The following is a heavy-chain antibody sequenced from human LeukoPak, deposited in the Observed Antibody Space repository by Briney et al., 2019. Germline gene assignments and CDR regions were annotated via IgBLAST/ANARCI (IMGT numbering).Heavy chain of an antibody. Sequence: PGGSLRLSCTASGFTFSSYSMNWVRQTQGKGLEWVSSISATSSYIYYADSARGRFTISRDNAKNSLYLKMNSLRAEDTAVYYCARGAGNSSAYDYWGQGTLVTVSS. CDR2: ISATSSYI. CDR1: GFTFSSYS. V-gene: IGHV3-21*01. D-gene: IGHD3-22*01. CDR3: ARGAGNSSAYDY. J-gene: IGHJ4*02.